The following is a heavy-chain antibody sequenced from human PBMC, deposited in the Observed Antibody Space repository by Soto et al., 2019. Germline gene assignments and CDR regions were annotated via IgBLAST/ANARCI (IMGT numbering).Heavy chain of an antibody. J-gene: IGHJ4*02. CDR1: GFTFDDYA. D-gene: IGHD2-15*01. Sequence: EVQLVESGGGLVQPGRSLRLSCAASGFTFDDYAMHWVRRVRGKGLEWVSSISWHSNIIGYADSVKGRFTISRYNAKNSLCVQMHGLRAEDTALYYCASGGPNGFCSGGRCYFDYWGRGTLVTYSS. CDR2: ISWHSNII. CDR3: ASGGPNGFCSGGRCYFDY. V-gene: IGHV3-9*01.